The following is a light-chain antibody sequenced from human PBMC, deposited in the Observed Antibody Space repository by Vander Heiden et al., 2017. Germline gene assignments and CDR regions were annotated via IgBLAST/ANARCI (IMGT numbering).Light chain of an antibody. CDR3: QQYRA. CDR1: QSISSW. CDR2: KAS. V-gene: IGKV1-5*03. Sequence: DIQMTQSPSTLSASVGDRVTITCRASQSISSWLAWYQQKPGKAPKLLIYKASSLESGVPSRFSGRGSGTEFTLTISSLQPDDFATYYCQQYRAFGGGTKVEIK. J-gene: IGKJ4*01.